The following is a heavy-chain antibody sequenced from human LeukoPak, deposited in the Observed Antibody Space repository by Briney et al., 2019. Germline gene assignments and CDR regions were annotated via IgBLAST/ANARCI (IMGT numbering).Heavy chain of an antibody. CDR3: ARDPPPRGYSSWYYYGMDV. CDR2: ISAYNGNT. CDR1: GYTFTSYG. J-gene: IGHJ6*02. V-gene: IGHV1-18*01. Sequence: ASVEVSCKASGYTFTSYGISWVRQAPGQGLEWMGWISAYNGNTNYAQKLQGRVTMTTDTSTSTAYMELRSLRSDDTAVYYCARDPPPRGYSSWYYYGMDVWGQGTTVTVSS. D-gene: IGHD5-18*01.